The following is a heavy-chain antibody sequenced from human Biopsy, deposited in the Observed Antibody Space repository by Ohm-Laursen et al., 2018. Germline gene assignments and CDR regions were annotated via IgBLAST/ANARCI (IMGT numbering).Heavy chain of an antibody. CDR2: IDVSDYNT. CDR1: GFTFHTYA. J-gene: IGHJ5*01. V-gene: IGHV3-23*01. Sequence: SLTLSCTAAGFTFHTYAINWVCHAPGKGLERVAHIDVSDYNTYYADSVRGRFTISRDNSKQMVHLEINSLTADDTAVYYCVKQWGGYNFDSWGQGTLVTVSS. D-gene: IGHD1-14*01. CDR3: VKQWGGYNFDS.